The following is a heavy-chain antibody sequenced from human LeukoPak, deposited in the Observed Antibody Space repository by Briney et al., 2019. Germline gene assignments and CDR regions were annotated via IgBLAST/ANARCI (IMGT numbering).Heavy chain of an antibody. V-gene: IGHV1-8*01. CDR2: MNPNSGNT. D-gene: IGHD7-27*01. CDR1: GYTFTSYD. Sequence: ASVKVSCKASGYTFTSYDINWVRQATGQGLEWMGWMNPNSGNTGYAQKFQGRVTMTRNTSISTAYMELSSLRSEDTAVYYCAIGSGDQSYYYYMDVWGKGTTVTVSS. J-gene: IGHJ6*03. CDR3: AIGSGDQSYYYYMDV.